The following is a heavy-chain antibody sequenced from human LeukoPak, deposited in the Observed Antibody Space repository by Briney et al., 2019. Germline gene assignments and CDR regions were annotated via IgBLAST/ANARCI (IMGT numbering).Heavy chain of an antibody. CDR1: GGSISSYY. J-gene: IGHJ3*02. V-gene: IGHV4-59*12. CDR3: ARDLGITMIVVGSVGAFDI. CDR2: INYRGST. D-gene: IGHD3-22*01. Sequence: SETLSLTCTVSGGSISSYYWSWIRQPPGKGLEWIGYINYRGSTNYNPSLKSRVTISVDTSKNQFSLKLRSVIGADTAVYYCARDLGITMIVVGSVGAFDIWGQGTMVTVSS.